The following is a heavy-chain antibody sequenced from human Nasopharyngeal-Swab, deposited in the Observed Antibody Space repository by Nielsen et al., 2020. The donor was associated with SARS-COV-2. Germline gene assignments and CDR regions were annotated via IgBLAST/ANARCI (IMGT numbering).Heavy chain of an antibody. Sequence: WIRQPPGKGLEWVAVISYDGSNKYYADSVKGRFTISRDNAKNSLYLQMNSLRAEDTAVYYCARVSDYGGNTDYWGQGTLVTVSS. CDR2: ISYDGSNK. D-gene: IGHD4-23*01. J-gene: IGHJ4*02. CDR3: ARVSDYGGNTDY. V-gene: IGHV3-30-3*01.